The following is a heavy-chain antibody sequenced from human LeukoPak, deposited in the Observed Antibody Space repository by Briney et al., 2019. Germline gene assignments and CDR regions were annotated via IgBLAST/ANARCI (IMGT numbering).Heavy chain of an antibody. J-gene: IGHJ4*02. Sequence: GGSLRLSCAASGFTFSSYGMHWVRQAPGKGPERVAFIRYDGSNKYYADSVKGRFTISRDNSKNTLYLQMNSLRAEDTAVYYCAKADIVGAWRHYFDYWGQGTLITVSS. CDR1: GFTFSSYG. V-gene: IGHV3-30*02. CDR2: IRYDGSNK. CDR3: AKADIVGAWRHYFDY. D-gene: IGHD1-26*01.